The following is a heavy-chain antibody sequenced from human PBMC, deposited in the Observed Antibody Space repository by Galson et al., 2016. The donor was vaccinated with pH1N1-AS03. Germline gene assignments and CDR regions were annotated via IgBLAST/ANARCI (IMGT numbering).Heavy chain of an antibody. CDR1: GFTFSSYE. CDR3: ARESSANSVAAFDI. CDR2: IGVAGDT. V-gene: IGHV3-13*01. D-gene: IGHD1-1*01. Sequence: SLRLSCAASGFTFSSYEMHWVRQSTGKGLEWVSAIGVAGDTFYTDSVKGRFTIARENAKNSFYLQMNTLRAGETAVYFCARESSANSVAAFDIWGQGTMVTVSS. J-gene: IGHJ3*02.